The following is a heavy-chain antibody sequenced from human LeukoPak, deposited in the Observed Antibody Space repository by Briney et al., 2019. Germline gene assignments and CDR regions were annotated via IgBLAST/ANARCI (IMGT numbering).Heavy chain of an antibody. CDR3: ARVYYYDSSGYYRGDAFDI. Sequence: SETLSLTCAVYGGSFSAYYWSWIRQPPGKGLEWIGEINHSGSTNYNPSLKSRVAISVDTSRNQFSLKLSSVTAADTAVYYCARVYYYDSSGYYRGDAFDIWGQGTMVTVSS. CDR1: GGSFSAYY. V-gene: IGHV4-34*01. J-gene: IGHJ3*02. CDR2: INHSGST. D-gene: IGHD3-22*01.